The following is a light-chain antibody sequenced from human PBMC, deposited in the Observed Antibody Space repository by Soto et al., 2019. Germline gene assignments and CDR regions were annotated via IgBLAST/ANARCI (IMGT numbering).Light chain of an antibody. CDR3: QQYYNWPLIT. Sequence: IDMMQFPATLSVSPWERATLSCRASQSVGTNLAWYQQKPGQAPRLLIYGAFTRATDIPARFSGSGSGTEFTLTITSLQSEDFAVYHCQQYYNWPLITFGQGTRLEIK. J-gene: IGKJ5*01. CDR2: GAF. CDR1: QSVGTN. V-gene: IGKV3-15*01.